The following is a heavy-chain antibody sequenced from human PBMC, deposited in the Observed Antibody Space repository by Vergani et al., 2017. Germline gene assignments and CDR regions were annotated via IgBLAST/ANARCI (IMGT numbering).Heavy chain of an antibody. Sequence: EVQLVESGGGLVQPGGSLRLSCAASGFTFSSYSMNWVRQAPGKGLEWVSYISSSSSTIYYADSVKGRFTISRDNAKNSLYLQMNSLRDEDTAVYYCARVYEYCGGDCYATHAFDIWGQGTMVTVSS. CDR1: GFTFSSYS. V-gene: IGHV3-48*02. CDR2: ISSSSSTI. D-gene: IGHD2-21*02. J-gene: IGHJ3*02. CDR3: ARVYEYCGGDCYATHAFDI.